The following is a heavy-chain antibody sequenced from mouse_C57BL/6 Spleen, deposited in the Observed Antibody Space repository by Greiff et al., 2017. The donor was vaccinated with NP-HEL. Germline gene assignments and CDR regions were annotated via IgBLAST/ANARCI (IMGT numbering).Heavy chain of an antibody. D-gene: IGHD2-12*01. CDR2: IYPGDGDT. J-gene: IGHJ2*01. Sequence: VQLQQSGPELVKPGASVKISCKASGYAFSSSWMNWVKQRPGKGLEWIGRIYPGDGDTNYNGKFKGKATLTADKSSSTAYMQLSSLTSEDSAVYFCARSLRREYYFDYWGQGTTLTVSS. V-gene: IGHV1-82*01. CDR1: GYAFSSSW. CDR3: ARSLRREYYFDY.